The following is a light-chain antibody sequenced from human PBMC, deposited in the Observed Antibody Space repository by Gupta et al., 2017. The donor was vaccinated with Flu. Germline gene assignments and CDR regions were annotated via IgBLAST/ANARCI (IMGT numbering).Light chain of an antibody. CDR3: CSYADGDTWV. CDR1: TSDFGSYDF. J-gene: IGLJ3*02. V-gene: IGLV2-23*01. CDR2: EAT. Sequence: QPALTQPASMSGSPGQSITISCTASTSDFGSYDFVSWYQQHPGRAPKLITYEATKRPAGVAGRFSGSKSDTAASLTISTLQEDDEADYYCCSYADGDTWVFGGGTKLTVL.